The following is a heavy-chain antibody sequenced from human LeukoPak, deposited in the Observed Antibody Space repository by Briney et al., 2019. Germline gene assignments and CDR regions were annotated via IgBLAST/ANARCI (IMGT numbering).Heavy chain of an antibody. Sequence: TGGSPRLSCAASGFTFGTSAMSWVRQAPGKGPEWVSTFGRSGSDTYYSDSVKGRFTIFRDNSKNTLYLQMNSLRDEDTAVYYCAKGSLGSWYYFDYWGQGTLVTVSS. CDR3: AKGSLGSWYYFDY. D-gene: IGHD6-13*01. CDR1: GFTFGTSA. CDR2: FGRSGSDT. J-gene: IGHJ4*02. V-gene: IGHV3-23*01.